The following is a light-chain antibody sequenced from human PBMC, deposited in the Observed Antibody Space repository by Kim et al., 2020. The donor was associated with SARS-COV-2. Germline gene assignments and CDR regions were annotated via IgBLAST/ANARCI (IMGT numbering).Light chain of an antibody. V-gene: IGKV1-39*01. CDR3: QQSYDTPT. Sequence: DIQMTQSPSSLSASVGDRVSITCRASQGISFYVNWYQQKPGKAPSLLIYVASNLKSGVPSRFSGGGSGTVFTLNISSLQPEDVATYYRQQSYDTPTFGQGTRLEIK. J-gene: IGKJ5*01. CDR2: VAS. CDR1: QGISFY.